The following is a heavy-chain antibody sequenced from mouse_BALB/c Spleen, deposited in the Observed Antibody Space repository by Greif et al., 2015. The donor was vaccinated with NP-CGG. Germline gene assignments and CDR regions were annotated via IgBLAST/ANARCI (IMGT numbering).Heavy chain of an antibody. V-gene: IGHV1-69*02. CDR1: GYTFTSYW. D-gene: IGHD1-1*02. CDR2: IYPSDSYT. J-gene: IGHJ4*01. CDR3: TRGGGYAMDY. Sequence: QVQLQQSGAELVRPGASVKLSCKASGYTFTSYWINWVKQRPGQGLEWIGNIYPSDSYTNYNQKFKDKATLTVDKSSSTAYMQLSSPTSEDSAVYYCTRGGGYAMDYWGQGTSVTVSS.